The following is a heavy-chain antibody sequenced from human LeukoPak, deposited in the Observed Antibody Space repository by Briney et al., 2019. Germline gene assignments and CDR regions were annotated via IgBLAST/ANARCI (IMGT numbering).Heavy chain of an antibody. CDR3: ARDPGYSGPYAYYYSFFDS. Sequence: GGSLRLSCAASGFNVSSKYMNWVRQAPGKGLEWVAVIYTGGPTYYADSVQGRFTISRDNSRNTVYLQMNSLRVEDTAMYFCARDPGYSGPYAYYYSFFDSWGQGTLVTVSS. V-gene: IGHV3-66*01. D-gene: IGHD3-16*01. CDR2: IYTGGPT. CDR1: GFNVSSKY. J-gene: IGHJ4*02.